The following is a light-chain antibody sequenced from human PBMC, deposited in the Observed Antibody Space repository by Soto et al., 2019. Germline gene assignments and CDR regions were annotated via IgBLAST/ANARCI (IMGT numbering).Light chain of an antibody. CDR3: QQYGNSLT. Sequence: ETVLTQSPGTLSFFPGERATLSCRASQSVRSNYVAWYQQKPGQAPRLLIYGASNRATGIPDRFSGGGSGTDFTLTISRLEPEDFAVYYCQQYGNSLTFGGGTKVDIK. V-gene: IGKV3-20*01. J-gene: IGKJ4*01. CDR1: QSVRSNY. CDR2: GAS.